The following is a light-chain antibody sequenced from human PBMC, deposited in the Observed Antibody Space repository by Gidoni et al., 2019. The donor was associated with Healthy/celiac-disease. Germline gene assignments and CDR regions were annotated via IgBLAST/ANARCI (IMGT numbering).Light chain of an antibody. V-gene: IGLV2-14*01. Sequence: QSALTQPASVSGSPGQSITISCTGTSSDVGGYHYVSWYQQHPGKAPKLTIYEVRNRPPEVSNRFSGSKSGNTASLTISGLQAEDEADYYCSSYTSSSTLVVFGGGTKLTVL. J-gene: IGLJ2*01. CDR3: SSYTSSSTLVV. CDR1: SSDVGGYHY. CDR2: EVR.